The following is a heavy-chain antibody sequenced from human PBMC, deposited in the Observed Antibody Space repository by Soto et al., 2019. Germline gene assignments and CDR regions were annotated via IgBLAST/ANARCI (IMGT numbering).Heavy chain of an antibody. Sequence: EVQLLESGGGLVQPGGSLRLSCAASGLPFSSYAMSWVRQAPGKGLEWVSSISISGGNTYYADSVRGRFTISRDNSKNTLYLNMNSLTAEDTAIYYCANEIRPNDYWVQGTLVTVSS. V-gene: IGHV3-23*01. CDR1: GLPFSSYA. J-gene: IGHJ4*02. D-gene: IGHD4-17*01. CDR3: ANEIRPNDY. CDR2: ISISGGNT.